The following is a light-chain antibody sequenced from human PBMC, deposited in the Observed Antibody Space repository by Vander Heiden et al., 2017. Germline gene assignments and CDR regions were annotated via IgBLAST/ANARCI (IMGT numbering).Light chain of an antibody. CDR2: DNN. CDR1: SSNIGYNH. V-gene: IGLV1-51*01. CDR3: ATWDNTLVAVL. Sequence: HSVLADPPSVSAPPGHNAPIPCSGRSSNIGYNHVSWYQQLPGTAPKLLIYDNNKRPSGIPDRFSGSKSGTSATLGITGLQTGDEAIYFCATWDNTLVAVLFGGGTKLTVL. J-gene: IGLJ2*01.